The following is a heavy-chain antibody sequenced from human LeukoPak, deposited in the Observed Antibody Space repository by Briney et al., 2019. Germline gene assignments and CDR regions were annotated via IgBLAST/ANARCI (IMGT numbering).Heavy chain of an antibody. J-gene: IGHJ3*01. V-gene: IGHV3-74*01. Sequence: GGSLRLSCAASGFXFNTYWIHWVRQGPGKGLVWVSRIDGDGSRASYADSVKGRFTISRDNAKNTLYLQMNSPRPEDTAVYFCVREAGGTYAFDVWGQGTMVTVSS. CDR3: VREAGGTYAFDV. D-gene: IGHD3-16*01. CDR1: GFXFNTYW. CDR2: IDGDGSRA.